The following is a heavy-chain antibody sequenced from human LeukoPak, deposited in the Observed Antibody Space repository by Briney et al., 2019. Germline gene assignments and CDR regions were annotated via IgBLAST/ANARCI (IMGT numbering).Heavy chain of an antibody. Sequence: GGSLRHSCAASGFTLSNAWMSWVRQAPGKGLEWVGRIKSKTDGGTTDYAAPVKGRFTISRDDSKNTLYLQINSLKTEDTAVYYCTTDQYFYDSSGYYSFFDYWGQGTLVTVSS. D-gene: IGHD3-22*01. CDR3: TTDQYFYDSSGYYSFFDY. V-gene: IGHV3-15*01. J-gene: IGHJ4*02. CDR1: GFTLSNAW. CDR2: IKSKTDGGTT.